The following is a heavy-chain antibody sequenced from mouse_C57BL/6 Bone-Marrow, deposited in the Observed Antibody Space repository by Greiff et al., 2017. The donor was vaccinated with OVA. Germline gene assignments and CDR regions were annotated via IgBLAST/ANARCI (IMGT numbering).Heavy chain of an antibody. J-gene: IGHJ3*01. D-gene: IGHD2-4*01. V-gene: IGHV1-64*01. Sequence: QVQLQQPGAELVKPGASVKLSCKASGYTFTRYWMHWVKQRPGQGLEWIGMIHHNSGSTNYNEKFKSKATLTVDKSSSTAYMQLSSLTSEDSAVYTIARGYYDFPFAYWGQGTLVTVSA. CDR2: IHHNSGST. CDR3: ARGYYDFPFAY. CDR1: GYTFTRYW.